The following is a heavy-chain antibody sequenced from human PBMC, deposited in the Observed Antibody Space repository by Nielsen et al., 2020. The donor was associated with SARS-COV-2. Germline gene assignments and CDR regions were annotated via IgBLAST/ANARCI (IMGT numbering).Heavy chain of an antibody. CDR3: AREASGYDHYKYGMDV. CDR2: IYFTGRT. CDR1: GASISSGGYF. Sequence: SETLSLTCTVSGASISSGGYFWSWIRQHPGKGLEWIGYIYFTGRTSYNPSLKSRVAMSVDTSKNQLSLDLKSVTAAGTAVYYCAREASGYDHYKYGMDVWGLGATVTVSS. V-gene: IGHV4-31*03. D-gene: IGHD5-12*01. J-gene: IGHJ6*02.